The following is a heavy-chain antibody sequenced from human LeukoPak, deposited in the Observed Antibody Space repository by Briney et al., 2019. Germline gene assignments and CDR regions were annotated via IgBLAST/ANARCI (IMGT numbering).Heavy chain of an antibody. CDR2: IKEDGSEK. Sequence: PGGSLRLSCAASGFTFSSYWMSWVRQAPGKGLEWVATIKEDGSEKYYVDSVKGRFTISRDNAKNSLYLQMNSLRAEDTAVYYCVRDRSRCYYWGQGTLVTVSS. CDR1: GFTFSSYW. J-gene: IGHJ4*02. V-gene: IGHV3-7*01. CDR3: VRDRSRCYY.